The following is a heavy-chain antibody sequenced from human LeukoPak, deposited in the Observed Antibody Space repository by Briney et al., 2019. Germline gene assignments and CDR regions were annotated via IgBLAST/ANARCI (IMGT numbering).Heavy chain of an antibody. D-gene: IGHD1-26*01. J-gene: IGHJ6*02. CDR2: IYYSGST. V-gene: IGHV4-59*08. Sequence: SETLSLTCTVSGGSISSYYWSWIRQPPGKGLEWIGYIYYSGSTNYNPSLKSRVTISVDTSKNQFSLKLSSVTAADTAVYYCARLDGSYYHYYYYYGMDVWGQGTTVTVSS. CDR3: ARLDGSYYHYYYYYGMDV. CDR1: GGSISSYY.